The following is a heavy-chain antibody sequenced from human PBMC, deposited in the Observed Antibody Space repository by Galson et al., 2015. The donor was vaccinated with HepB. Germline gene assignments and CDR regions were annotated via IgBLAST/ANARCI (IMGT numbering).Heavy chain of an antibody. CDR2: ISSKSTYI. V-gene: IGHV3-21*01. D-gene: IGHD5-24*01. Sequence: LRLSYAASGFTFTTYSMNWVRQAPGKGLEWVSSISSKSTYIYYADSVKGRFTISRDNAKNSLYLQMNSLRAEDTAVYYCARDRGNVEMATISVDWYFDYWGQGTLVTVSS. J-gene: IGHJ4*02. CDR3: ARDRGNVEMATISVDWYFDY. CDR1: GFTFTTYS.